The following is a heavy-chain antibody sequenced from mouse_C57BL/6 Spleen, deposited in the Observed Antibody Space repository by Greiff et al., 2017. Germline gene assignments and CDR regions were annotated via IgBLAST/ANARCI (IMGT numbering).Heavy chain of an antibody. Sequence: QVQLQQSGPGLVAPSQSLSITCTVSGFYLTSYGVDWVRQPPGKGLEWLGVIWGGGSTNYNSALMSRLSISKDNSKSQVFLKMNSLQTDDTAMYYCAKLSNWNAMDYWGQGTSVTVSS. CDR1: GFYLTSYG. D-gene: IGHD2-5*01. J-gene: IGHJ4*01. CDR2: IWGGGST. V-gene: IGHV2-9*01. CDR3: AKLSNWNAMDY.